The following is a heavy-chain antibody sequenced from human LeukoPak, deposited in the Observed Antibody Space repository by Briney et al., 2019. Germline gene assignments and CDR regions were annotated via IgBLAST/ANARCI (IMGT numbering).Heavy chain of an antibody. D-gene: IGHD3/OR15-3a*01. CDR3: VKFPDW. V-gene: IGHV3-64D*09. J-gene: IGHJ4*02. CDR2: ISSIGGGT. Sequence: GGSLRLSCSASGFTFGTFAKHWVRQAPGKGLEYISTISSIGGGTDYADSVKGRFTISRDNSKNTLFLQMSSLRAEDTAVYYCVKFPDWWGQGTLVTVSS. CDR1: GFTFGTFA.